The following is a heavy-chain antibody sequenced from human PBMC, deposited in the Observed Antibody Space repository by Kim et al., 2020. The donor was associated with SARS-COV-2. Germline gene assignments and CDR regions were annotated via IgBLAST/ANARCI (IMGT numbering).Heavy chain of an antibody. V-gene: IGHV3-7*01. CDR3: ARDHSDYYDSSGYHTPHRMDV. J-gene: IGHJ6*02. Sequence: GGSLRLSCAASGFTLSSYWMSWVRQAPGKGLEWVANIKQDGSEKYYVDSVKGRFTISRDNAKNSLYLQMNSLRAEDTAVYYCARDHSDYYDSSGYHTPHRMDVWGQGTTVTVSS. D-gene: IGHD3-22*01. CDR2: IKQDGSEK. CDR1: GFTLSSYW.